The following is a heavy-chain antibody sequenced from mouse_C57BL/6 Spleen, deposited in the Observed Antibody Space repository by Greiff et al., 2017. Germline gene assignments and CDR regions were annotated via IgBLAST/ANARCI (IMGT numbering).Heavy chain of an antibody. V-gene: IGHV1-82*01. D-gene: IGHD2-5*01. J-gene: IGHJ4*01. CDR2: IYPGDGDT. CDR1: GYAFSSSW. Sequence: LQESGPELVKPGASVKISCKASGYAFSSSWMNWVKQRPGKGLEWIGRIYPGDGDTNYNGKFKGKATLTADKSSSTAYMQLSSLTSEDSAVYFCARSYSNPFAMDYWGQGTSVTVSS. CDR3: ARSYSNPFAMDY.